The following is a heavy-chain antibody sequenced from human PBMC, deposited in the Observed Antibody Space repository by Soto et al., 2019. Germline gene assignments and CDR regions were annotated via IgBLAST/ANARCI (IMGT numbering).Heavy chain of an antibody. V-gene: IGHV4-59*01. J-gene: IGHJ4*02. CDR1: GGSISNYY. CDR3: AREPPYISSPGVFDQ. Sequence: LSLTCSLSGGSISNYYWSWLRQPPGKGLEWIGYISYSGSTGYNPSLKTRVTMSVDTSKNQFSLKLRSVTAADTAVYYCAREPPYISSPGVFDQWGQGTLVTVSS. CDR2: ISYSGST. D-gene: IGHD6-6*01.